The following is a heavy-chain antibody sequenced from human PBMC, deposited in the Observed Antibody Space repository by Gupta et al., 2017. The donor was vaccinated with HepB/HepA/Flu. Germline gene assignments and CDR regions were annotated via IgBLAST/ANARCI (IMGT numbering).Heavy chain of an antibody. CDR1: GGTFSSYA. J-gene: IGHJ6*02. CDR3: ARDWTGLPVGYGMDV. Sequence: QVQLVQSGAEVKKPGSSVKVSCKASGGTFSSYAISWVRQAPGQGLEWMGRIIPILGIANYAQKFQGRVTITADKSTSTAYMELSSLRSEDTAVYYCARDWTGLPVGYGMDVWVQGTTVTVSS. D-gene: IGHD3/OR15-3a*01. V-gene: IGHV1-69*04. CDR2: IIPILGIA.